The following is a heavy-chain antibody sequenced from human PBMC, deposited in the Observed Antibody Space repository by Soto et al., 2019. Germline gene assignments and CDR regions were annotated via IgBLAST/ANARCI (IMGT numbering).Heavy chain of an antibody. CDR1: GESIVGGYY. D-gene: IGHD2-21*01. J-gene: IGHJ5*02. Sequence: SETLALSCVVSGESIVGGYYWSWIRQPPGKGLEWIGYIYYSGSTNYNPSLKSRVTISVDTSKNQFSLKLSSVTAADTAVYYCARAVEDWFDPWGQGTLVTVSS. CDR3: ARAVEDWFDP. CDR2: IYYSGST. V-gene: IGHV4-61*08.